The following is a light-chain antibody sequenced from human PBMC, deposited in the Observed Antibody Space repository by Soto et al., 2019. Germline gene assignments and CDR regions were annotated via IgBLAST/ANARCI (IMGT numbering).Light chain of an antibody. V-gene: IGKV3-11*01. CDR1: QSVTTF. CDR3: QQRTNGPLT. J-gene: IGKJ4*01. Sequence: DIVLTQSPVTLSLSPGERATLSCRASQSVTTFLAWYQQKPGQAPRLLIYDASKRATGIPARFSGSGSGTDFTLTISSLEPEDVAVYYCQQRTNGPLTFGGGTKVEIK. CDR2: DAS.